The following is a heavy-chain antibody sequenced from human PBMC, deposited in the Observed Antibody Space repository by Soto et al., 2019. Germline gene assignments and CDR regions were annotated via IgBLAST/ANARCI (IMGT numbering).Heavy chain of an antibody. CDR2: INPNSGGT. Sequence: ASVKVSCKASGYTFTGYYMHWVRQAPGQGLEWMGWINPNSGGTNYAQKFQGRVTMTRDTSISTAYMELSRLRSDDTAVYYCARDFADRALYYFDYWGQGTLVTVSS. V-gene: IGHV1-2*02. CDR1: GYTFTGYY. CDR3: ARDFADRALYYFDY. D-gene: IGHD1-26*01. J-gene: IGHJ4*02.